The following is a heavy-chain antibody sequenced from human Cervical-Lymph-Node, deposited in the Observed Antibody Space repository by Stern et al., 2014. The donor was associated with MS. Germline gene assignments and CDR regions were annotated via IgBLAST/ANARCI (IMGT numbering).Heavy chain of an antibody. D-gene: IGHD3-22*01. CDR1: GGTFSSYA. CDR3: AREGMGYDSSGYYGYPFDY. Sequence: VQLVESGAEVKKPGSSVKVSCKASGGTFSSYAISWVRQAPGQGLEWMGGIIPIFGTANYAQKFQGRVTITADESTSTAYMELSSLRSEDTAVYYCAREGMGYDSSGYYGYPFDYWGQGTLVTVSS. J-gene: IGHJ4*02. CDR2: IIPIFGTA. V-gene: IGHV1-69*01.